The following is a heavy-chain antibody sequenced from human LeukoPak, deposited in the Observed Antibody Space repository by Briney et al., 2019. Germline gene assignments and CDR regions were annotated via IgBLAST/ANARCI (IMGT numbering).Heavy chain of an antibody. V-gene: IGHV3-33*01. Sequence: PGGSLRLSCAASGFSFSSYGMHCVRQAPGKGLEWVAVIWSDGRNKFYADSVKGRFTVSRDNSKNTLFLQMSSLRADDTALYYCAREVTNDAFDIWGQGTMVTVSS. CDR3: AREVTNDAFDI. D-gene: IGHD4-17*01. CDR1: GFSFSSYG. CDR2: IWSDGRNK. J-gene: IGHJ3*02.